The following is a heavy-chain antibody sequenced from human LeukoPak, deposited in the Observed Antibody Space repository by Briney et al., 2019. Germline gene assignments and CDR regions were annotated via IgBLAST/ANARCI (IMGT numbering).Heavy chain of an antibody. CDR2: IYSGGST. J-gene: IGHJ4*02. V-gene: IGHV3-53*01. Sequence: PGGSLRLSCAASGFTVSSNYMSWVRQAPGKGLEWVSVIYSGGSTYYADSVKGRFTISRDNSKNTLYLQMNSLRAEDMAVYYCASLTMVRGFPFFDYWGQGTLVTVSS. CDR1: GFTVSSNY. CDR3: ASLTMVRGFPFFDY. D-gene: IGHD3-10*01.